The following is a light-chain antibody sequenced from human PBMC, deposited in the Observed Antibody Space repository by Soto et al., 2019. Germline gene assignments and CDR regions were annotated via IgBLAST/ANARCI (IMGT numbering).Light chain of an antibody. CDR3: QQYNSYSLWT. V-gene: IGKV1-5*03. CDR2: KAS. J-gene: IGKJ1*01. Sequence: DILMTQSPSTLSASVGDRVTSSCRASQSISSWVAWYQQKPGKAPKLLIYKASSLESGVPSRFSGSGSGTEFTLTISSLQPDDFATYYCQQYNSYSLWTFGQGTKVEIK. CDR1: QSISSW.